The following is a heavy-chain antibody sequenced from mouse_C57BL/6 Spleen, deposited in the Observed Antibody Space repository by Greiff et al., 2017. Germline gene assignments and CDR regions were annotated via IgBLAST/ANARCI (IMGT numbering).Heavy chain of an antibody. Sequence: VQLQQPGAELVKPGASVKLSCKASGYTFTSYWMHWVKQRPGQGLEWIGMIHPNSGSTNYNEKFKSKATLTVDKSSSTAYMQLSSLTSEDSAVYYCARVGSSGPYYCDYWGQGTTLTVSS. D-gene: IGHD3-2*02. CDR1: GYTFTSYW. CDR2: IHPNSGST. CDR3: ARVGSSGPYYCDY. V-gene: IGHV1-64*01. J-gene: IGHJ2*01.